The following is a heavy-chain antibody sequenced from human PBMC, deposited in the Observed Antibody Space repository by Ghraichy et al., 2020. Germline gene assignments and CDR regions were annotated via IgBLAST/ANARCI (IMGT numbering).Heavy chain of an antibody. CDR3: ARDGGIVGATPDAFDH. V-gene: IGHV3-20*04. CDR2: INWNGGST. J-gene: IGHJ3*01. Sequence: GGSLRLSCEASGFTFGDYAMSWVRQAPGKGLEWVSGINWNGGSTGYVASVKGRLTISRDNAKNSLYLQMKSLRAEDTALYYCARDGGIVGATPDAFDHWGQGTMVTVSS. CDR1: GFTFGDYA. D-gene: IGHD1-26*01.